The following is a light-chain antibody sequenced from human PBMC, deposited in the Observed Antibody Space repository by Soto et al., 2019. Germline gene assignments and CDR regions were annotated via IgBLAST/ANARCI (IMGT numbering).Light chain of an antibody. CDR1: SSDVGGYNY. CDR2: EVS. V-gene: IGLV2-14*01. Sequence: QSVLTQPASVSGSPGQSITISCTGTSSDVGGYNYVSWYQQHPGKAPKLMIYEVSNRPSGVSNRFSGSKSGNTASLTISGLQAEDEADYYCSSYTTSNTWVFGGGNKLTVL. CDR3: SSYTTSNTWV. J-gene: IGLJ3*02.